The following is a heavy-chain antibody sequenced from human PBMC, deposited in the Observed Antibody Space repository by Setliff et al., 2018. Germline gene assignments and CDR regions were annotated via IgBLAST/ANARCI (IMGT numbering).Heavy chain of an antibody. V-gene: IGHV3-30*09. Sequence: GGSLRLSCAASGFTFSAYSMHWVRQAPGKGLEWVAVMSYDGKNIYYADSVRGRFAVSRDNSRNTLYLEMNSLRPEDTAMYYCAKGGPYYYYYMDVWGKGTMVTVSS. CDR3: AKGGPYYYYYMDV. CDR2: MSYDGKNI. J-gene: IGHJ6*03. CDR1: GFTFSAYS.